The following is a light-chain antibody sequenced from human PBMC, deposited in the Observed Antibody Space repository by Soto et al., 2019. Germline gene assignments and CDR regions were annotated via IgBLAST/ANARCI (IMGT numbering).Light chain of an antibody. CDR3: LQYSSHSWT. J-gene: IGKJ1*01. CDR2: DAS. Sequence: DLQMTQSPSTLSPSVGDRVTITCRASRSISDWLAWYQQKPGKAPKLLIFDASSLKSGVPSRFSGSGSGTEFTLTISGLQPDDVATYYCLQYSSHSWTFGQGTKVEIK. V-gene: IGKV1-5*01. CDR1: RSISDW.